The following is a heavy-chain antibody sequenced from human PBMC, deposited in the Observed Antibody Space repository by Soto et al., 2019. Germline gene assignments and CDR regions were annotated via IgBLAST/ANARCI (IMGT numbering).Heavy chain of an antibody. V-gene: IGHV1-18*01. CDR1: GYKVTKYG. Sequence: QVQLGQSVGEVKKPGASVKVSCKASGYKVTKYGLSWVRQAPGQGLEWLGWISFYNGHTNYALKFQDRGTFTTDPSTSTASMHLRSLTSDDTAVYYCASAASIAVAGKATRGQGPLVTVSS. J-gene: IGHJ4*02. CDR3: ASAASIAVAGKAT. CDR2: ISFYNGHT. D-gene: IGHD6-19*01.